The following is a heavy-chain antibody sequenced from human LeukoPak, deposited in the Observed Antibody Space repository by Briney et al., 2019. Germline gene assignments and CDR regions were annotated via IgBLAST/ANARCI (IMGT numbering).Heavy chain of an antibody. CDR1: GFTFSSYA. J-gene: IGHJ4*02. CDR2: ISGSCGGR. V-gene: IGHV3-23*01. CDR3: AKDTGDGGYLDFDY. D-gene: IGHD1-26*01. Sequence: GGSLRLSCAASGFTFSSYAMSWVRQAPGPELERVSAISGSCGGRYYADSVKGRFTISRDNSKNTLYLQMNSLRAEDTAVYYCAKDTGDGGYLDFDYWGQGTLVTVSS.